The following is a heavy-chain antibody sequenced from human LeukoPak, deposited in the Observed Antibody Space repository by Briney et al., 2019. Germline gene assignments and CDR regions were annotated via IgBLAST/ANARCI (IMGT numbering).Heavy chain of an antibody. Sequence: GGSLRLSCAASGVTFNYAWMSWVRQVPGKGLEWVGQTVSEIDGGTTDYAAPVKGRFTISRDDSKSTLYLQMNSLKIEDTAVYYCTTDEDWNYARKDVWGQGATVIVSS. CDR3: TTDEDWNYARKDV. D-gene: IGHD1-7*01. CDR2: TVSEIDGGTT. V-gene: IGHV3-15*04. CDR1: GVTFNYAW. J-gene: IGHJ6*02.